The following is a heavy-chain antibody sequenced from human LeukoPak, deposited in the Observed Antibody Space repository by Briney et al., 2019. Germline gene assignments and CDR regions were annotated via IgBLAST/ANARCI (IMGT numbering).Heavy chain of an antibody. Sequence: GGSLRLSCAASGFTFSSYSMNWVRQAPGKGREGVSSISSSSSYIYYADSVKGRFTISRDNAKNSLYLQMNSLRAEDTAVYYCARAGCSGGSCYSDYWGQGTLVTVSS. CDR1: GFTFSSYS. D-gene: IGHD2-15*01. CDR3: ARAGCSGGSCYSDY. CDR2: ISSSSSYI. V-gene: IGHV3-21*01. J-gene: IGHJ4*02.